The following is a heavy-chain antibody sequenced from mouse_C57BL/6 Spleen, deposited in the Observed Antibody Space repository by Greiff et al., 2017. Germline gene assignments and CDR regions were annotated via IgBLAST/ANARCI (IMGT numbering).Heavy chain of an antibody. CDR3: ARFAYTNEGFAY. J-gene: IGHJ3*01. CDR2: IYPGDGDT. V-gene: IGHV1-82*01. Sequence: VQLQQSGPELVKPGASVKISCKASGYAFSSSWMNWVKQRPGKGLEWIGRIYPGDGDTNYNGKFKGKATLTAYKSSSTAYMQLSSLTSEDSAVYFCARFAYTNEGFAYWGQGTLVTVSA. D-gene: IGHD6-5*01. CDR1: GYAFSSSW.